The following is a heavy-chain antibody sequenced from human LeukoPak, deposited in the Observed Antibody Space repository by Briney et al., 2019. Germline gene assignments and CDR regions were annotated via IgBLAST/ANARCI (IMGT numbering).Heavy chain of an antibody. CDR3: GRGGYYYYYYMDV. Sequence: PGGSLRLSCAASGFTFSSYGMHWVRQAPGKGLEWVAFIRYDGSNKYYADSVKGRFTISRDNSKNTLYLQMNSLRAEDTAVYYCGRGGYYYYYYMDVWGKGTTVTVSS. J-gene: IGHJ6*03. V-gene: IGHV3-30*02. CDR1: GFTFSSYG. CDR2: IRYDGSNK.